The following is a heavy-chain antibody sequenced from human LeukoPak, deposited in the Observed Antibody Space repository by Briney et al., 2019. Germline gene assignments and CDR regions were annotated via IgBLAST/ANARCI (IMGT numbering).Heavy chain of an antibody. CDR1: GFTFSSYW. CDR3: ARVEDYDMLTGFDY. D-gene: IGHD3-9*01. Sequence: GGSLRLSCAASGFTFSSYWMGWARQAPGKGLEWVANIKEDGSEKYYVDSVRGRFTISRDNAKYSLYLHMNSLRAEDTAVYYCARVEDYDMLTGFDYWGQGTLVTVSS. V-gene: IGHV3-7*01. CDR2: IKEDGSEK. J-gene: IGHJ4*02.